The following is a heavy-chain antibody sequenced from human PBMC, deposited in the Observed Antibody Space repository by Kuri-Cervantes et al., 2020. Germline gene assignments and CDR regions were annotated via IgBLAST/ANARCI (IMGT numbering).Heavy chain of an antibody. J-gene: IGHJ4*02. CDR2: ISFDGSIQ. CDR1: GYTLTELS. V-gene: IGHV3-30-3*01. Sequence: SCKVSGYTLTELSMHWVRQAPGKGLEWVTVISFDGSIQYYTDSVKGRFTISRDNSKNTLHLQMSSLRLEDTAVYFCARGSSTGWFVNWGQGSLVTVSS. CDR3: ARGSSTGWFVN. D-gene: IGHD6-19*01.